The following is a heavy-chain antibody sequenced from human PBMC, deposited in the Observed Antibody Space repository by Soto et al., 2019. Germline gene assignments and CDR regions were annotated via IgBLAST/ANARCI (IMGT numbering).Heavy chain of an antibody. J-gene: IGHJ5*02. V-gene: IGHV1-18*04. CDR2: ISAYNGNT. CDR3: ARDQTQTAMVVSGWYDWFDP. CDR1: GSTFTGYY. Sequence: ASVKVSCKASGSTFTGYYMHWVRQAPGQGLEWMGLISAYNGNTNYAQKLQGRVTMTTDTPTSTAYRELRSLRSDDTAVYYCARDQTQTAMVVSGWYDWFDPWGQGTLVTVSS. D-gene: IGHD6-19*01.